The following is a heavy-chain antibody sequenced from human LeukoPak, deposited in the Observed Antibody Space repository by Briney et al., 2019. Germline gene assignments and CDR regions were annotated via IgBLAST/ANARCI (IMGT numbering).Heavy chain of an antibody. V-gene: IGHV3-33*01. CDR1: GFTFSSYG. D-gene: IGHD3-16*01. CDR2: IWYDGSNK. Sequence: GGSLRLSCAASGFTFSSYGMHWVRQAPGKGLEWVAVIWYDGSNKYYADSVKGRFTISRDNSKNTLYLQMNSLRAEDTAVYYCARDYTTTAAFDYWGQGTLDTVSS. CDR3: ARDYTTTAAFDY. J-gene: IGHJ4*02.